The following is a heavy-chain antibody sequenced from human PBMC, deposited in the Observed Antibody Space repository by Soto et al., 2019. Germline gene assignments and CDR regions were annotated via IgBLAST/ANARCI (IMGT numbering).Heavy chain of an antibody. J-gene: IGHJ4*02. Sequence: EVQLLESGGGLVQPGGSLRLSCAASGFTFRSYAMTWVRQAPGKGLEWVSGISGSGGSAYYADSVKGRFAVSRDETKSTVYLQMNSLRAEDTVIYYCAKRHYDDGYNAGFHYLYSWGQGTLVTVSS. CDR3: AKRHYDDGYNAGFHYLYS. V-gene: IGHV3-23*01. D-gene: IGHD4-17*01. CDR1: GFTFRSYA. CDR2: ISGSGGSA.